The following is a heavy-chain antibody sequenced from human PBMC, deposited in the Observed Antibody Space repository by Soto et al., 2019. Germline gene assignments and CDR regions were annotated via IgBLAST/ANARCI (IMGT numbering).Heavy chain of an antibody. V-gene: IGHV3-74*01. CDR1: GFTFSSYW. J-gene: IGHJ4*02. Sequence: EVQLVESGGGLVQPGGSLRLSCAASGFTFSSYWMHWVRQAPGKGLVWVSRINSDGSSTSYADSVKGRFTISRDNAKNTLYLQMNSLRAEDTAVYYCAREALTPSGWYINFDYWGQGTLVTVSS. CDR3: AREALTPSGWYINFDY. D-gene: IGHD6-19*01. CDR2: INSDGSST.